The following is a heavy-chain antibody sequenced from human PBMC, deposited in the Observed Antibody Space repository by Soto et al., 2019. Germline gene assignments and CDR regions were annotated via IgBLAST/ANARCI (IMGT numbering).Heavy chain of an antibody. D-gene: IGHD2-21*02. CDR1: GFTFSNYY. J-gene: IGHJ6*02. CDR3: AREETAWPLAYGLDV. Sequence: GGSLRLSXAVSGFTFSNYYIHWVRQAPGKGLEWVSSIRSGRDTFYADSVKGRFSISRDDATSSVSLQMNSLRGEDTAVYFCAREETAWPLAYGLDVWGQGTTVTVSS. V-gene: IGHV3-21*01. CDR2: IRSGRDT.